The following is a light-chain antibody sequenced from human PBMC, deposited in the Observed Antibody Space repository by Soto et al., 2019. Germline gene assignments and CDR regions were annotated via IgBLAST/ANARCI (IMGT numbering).Light chain of an antibody. V-gene: IGKV1-39*01. CDR3: QRSYSTPLMYT. Sequence: DIQMTQSPSSLSASVGDRVTITCRASQSISSYLNWYQQKPGKAPKLLIYAASSLQSGVPSRFSGSGCGTDFALTISSRQPEDFAAYYCQRSYSTPLMYTFGQGTKLEIK. CDR1: QSISSY. J-gene: IGKJ2*01. CDR2: AAS.